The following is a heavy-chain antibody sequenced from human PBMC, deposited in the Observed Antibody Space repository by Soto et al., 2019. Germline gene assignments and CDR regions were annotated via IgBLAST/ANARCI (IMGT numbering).Heavy chain of an antibody. J-gene: IGHJ5*02. V-gene: IGHV5-10-1*01. CDR2: MDPSDSYA. D-gene: IGHD4-17*01. Sequence: GESLKISCKGSGYSFTNYWITWVRQRPGEGLEWMGRMDPSDSYAKYSPSFEGHVAMSADKSINTAYLEWSSLKASDTAIYYCETLTHDYGDYIWFDPWGQGTLVTVSS. CDR1: GYSFTNYW. CDR3: ETLTHDYGDYIWFDP.